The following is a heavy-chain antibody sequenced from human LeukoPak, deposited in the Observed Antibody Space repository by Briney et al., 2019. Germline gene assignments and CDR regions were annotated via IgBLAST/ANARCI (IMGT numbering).Heavy chain of an antibody. J-gene: IGHJ4*02. D-gene: IGHD1-26*01. Sequence: GGSLRLSCAASGFSFGYYGMNWVRQAPGKGLEWISYISSGSVTIYYADSVQGRFFISRDDAKSSLYLQVNSLRAEDTAVYHCAKGFHSGSFNELDYWGQGTLVTVSS. CDR1: GFSFGYYG. V-gene: IGHV3-48*01. CDR2: ISSGSVTI. CDR3: AKGFHSGSFNELDY.